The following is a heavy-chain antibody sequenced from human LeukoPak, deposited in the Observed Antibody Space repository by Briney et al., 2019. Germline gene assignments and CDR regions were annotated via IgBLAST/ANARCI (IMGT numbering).Heavy chain of an antibody. V-gene: IGHV4-39*01. D-gene: IGHD6-19*01. CDR1: GGSFSGYY. CDR3: ARTVAGIYIFYVYYFDY. CDR2: IYYSGST. Sequence: SETLSLTCAVYGGSFSGYYWGWIRQPPGKGLEWIGSIYYSGSTYYNPSLKSRVTISVDTSKNQFSLKLSSVTAADTAVYYCARTVAGIYIFYVYYFDYWGQGTLVTVSS. J-gene: IGHJ4*02.